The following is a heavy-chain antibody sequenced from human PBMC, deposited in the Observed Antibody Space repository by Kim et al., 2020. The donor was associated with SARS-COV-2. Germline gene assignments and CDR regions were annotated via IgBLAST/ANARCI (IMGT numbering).Heavy chain of an antibody. CDR1: GGSISSGDYY. Sequence: SETLSLTCTVSGGSISSGDYYWSWIRQPPGKGLEWIGYIYYSGSTYYNPSLKSRVTISVDTSKNQFSLKLSSVTAADTAVYYCARARATSITIFGVVIVHIFDYWGQETLVTVSS. D-gene: IGHD3-3*01. CDR3: ARARATSITIFGVVIVHIFDY. J-gene: IGHJ4*02. V-gene: IGHV4-30-4*01. CDR2: IYYSGST.